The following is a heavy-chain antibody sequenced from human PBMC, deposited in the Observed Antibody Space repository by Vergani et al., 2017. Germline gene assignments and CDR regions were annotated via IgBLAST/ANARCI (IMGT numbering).Heavy chain of an antibody. CDR3: ASLFLSRGXDYYDFWSGYYGPGGVY. V-gene: IGHV1-69*14. CDR2: IIPIFGTA. Sequence: QVQLVQSGAEVKKPGSSVKVSCKASGGTFSSYAISWVRQAPGQGLEWMGRIIPIFGTANYAQKFQGRVTITADKSTSTAYMELSSLRSEDTAVYYCASLFLSRGXDYYDFWSGYYGPGGVYWGQGTLVTVSS. D-gene: IGHD3-3*01. J-gene: IGHJ4*02. CDR1: GGTFSSYA.